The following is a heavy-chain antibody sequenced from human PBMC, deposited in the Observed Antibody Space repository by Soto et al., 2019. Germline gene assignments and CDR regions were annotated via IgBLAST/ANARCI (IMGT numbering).Heavy chain of an antibody. V-gene: IGHV4-30-2*01. CDR3: ARGCEHSGYDRYFDN. CDR1: GGSISSGGYS. CDR2: IYHSGST. D-gene: IGHD5-12*01. Sequence: QLQLQESGSGLVKPSQTLSLTCAVSGGSISSGGYSWSGIRQPPGKGLEWIGYIYHSGSTYYNPSLKSRVTISVHRSKNQFSLKLSSVIAADTAVYYCARGCEHSGYDRYFDNWGQGTLVTVSS. J-gene: IGHJ4*02.